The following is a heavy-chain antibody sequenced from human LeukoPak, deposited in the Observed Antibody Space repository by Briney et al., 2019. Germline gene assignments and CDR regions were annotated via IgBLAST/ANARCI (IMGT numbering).Heavy chain of an antibody. D-gene: IGHD3-22*01. Sequence: SETLSLTCTVSGGSISSSSFYWGWIRQPPGKGLEWTGSIYYRGSTYYNPSLKSRVTISVDMSENQVSLKLRSVTAADTAVYYSTEFYFDRSGYADYWGQGTLVTVSS. CDR2: IYYRGST. CDR1: GGSISSSSFY. V-gene: IGHV4-39*01. CDR3: TEFYFDRSGYADY. J-gene: IGHJ4*02.